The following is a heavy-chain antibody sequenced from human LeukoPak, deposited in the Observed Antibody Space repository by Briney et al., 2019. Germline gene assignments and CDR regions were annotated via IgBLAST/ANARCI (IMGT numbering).Heavy chain of an antibody. D-gene: IGHD6-13*01. V-gene: IGHV1-46*01. CDR2: IKPRGGTT. Sequence: ASVKVSCKASGYTVTSYYSHWMRQAPGQGLEWMGIIKPRGGTTSFAQKFQGRVTMTRDTSTRTVCMALSSLRSDDTAVYYCASGIATAGYDYWGQGTLVTVSS. CDR1: GYTVTSYY. CDR3: ASGIATAGYDY. J-gene: IGHJ4*02.